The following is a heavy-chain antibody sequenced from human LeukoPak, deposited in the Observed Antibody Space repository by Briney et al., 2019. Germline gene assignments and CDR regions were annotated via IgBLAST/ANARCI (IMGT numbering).Heavy chain of an antibody. CDR2: IYYSGST. CDR3: ARPVTTGLDWFDP. CDR1: GGSISSSSYY. D-gene: IGHD3-22*01. J-gene: IGHJ5*02. V-gene: IGHV4-39*01. Sequence: PSETLSLTCTVSGGSISSSSYYWGWIRQPPGKGLEWIVSIYYSGSTYYNPSLKSRITISVDTSKNQFSLNLSSVTAADTAVYYCARPVTTGLDWFDPWGQGTLVTVSS.